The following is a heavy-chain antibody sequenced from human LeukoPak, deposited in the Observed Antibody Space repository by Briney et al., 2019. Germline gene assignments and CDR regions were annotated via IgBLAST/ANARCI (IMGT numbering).Heavy chain of an antibody. CDR2: IKEDGSEK. D-gene: IGHD3-22*01. CDR1: GFSFSDYW. Sequence: GGSLRLSCVASGFSFSDYWMSWVRQAPGKGLEWVANIKEDGSEKYYGESVKGRFTISRDNATNSPCLQMNSLRAEDTAVYYCARDSSGSQWGQGTLVTVSS. V-gene: IGHV3-7*01. CDR3: ARDSSGSQ. J-gene: IGHJ4*02.